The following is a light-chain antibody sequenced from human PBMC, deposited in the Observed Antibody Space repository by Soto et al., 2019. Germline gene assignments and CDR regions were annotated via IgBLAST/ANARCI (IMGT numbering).Light chain of an antibody. Sequence: DIQMTQSPSTLSAPVGDRVTITCRASQSISDSLAWYQQKPGKAPKLLIYEASSLKSGVPSRFSGSRSGTEYTLTISSLQPDDFATYYCQQYNGYWTCGQGTKVEIK. J-gene: IGKJ1*01. V-gene: IGKV1-5*03. CDR2: EAS. CDR1: QSISDS. CDR3: QQYNGYWT.